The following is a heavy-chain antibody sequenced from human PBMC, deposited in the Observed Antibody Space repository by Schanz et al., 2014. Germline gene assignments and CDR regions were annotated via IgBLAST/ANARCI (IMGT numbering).Heavy chain of an antibody. CDR2: MSWNAGSL. CDR1: GFGFDDYA. V-gene: IGHV3-9*01. J-gene: IGHJ4*02. CDR3: AKVAPAATYLDS. Sequence: QLVESGGGLVQPGGSLRLSCAASGFGFDDYAMSWVRQAPGKGLEWVSGMSWNAGSLGYGDSVKGRFTISRDNAKNSLYLQMNSLSAEDTAVYYCAKVAPAATYLDSWGLGTLVTVSS. D-gene: IGHD2-2*01.